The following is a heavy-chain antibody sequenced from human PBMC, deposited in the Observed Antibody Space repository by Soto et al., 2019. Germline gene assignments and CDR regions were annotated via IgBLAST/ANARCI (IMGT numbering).Heavy chain of an antibody. CDR3: AKDMDQLVPPLFVDY. J-gene: IGHJ4*02. CDR1: GFTFSSYG. V-gene: IGHV3-30*18. D-gene: IGHD6-13*01. CDR2: ISYDGSNK. Sequence: GGSLRLSCAASGFTFSSYGMHWVRQAPGKGLEWVAVISYDGSNKYYADSVKGRFTISRDNSKNTLYLQMNSLRAEDTAVYYCAKDMDQLVPPLFVDYWGQGTLVTVSS.